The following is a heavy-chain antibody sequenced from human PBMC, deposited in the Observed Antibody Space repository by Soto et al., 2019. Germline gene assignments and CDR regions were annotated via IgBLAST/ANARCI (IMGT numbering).Heavy chain of an antibody. V-gene: IGHV1-18*01. J-gene: IGHJ4*02. CDR2: ISAYNGNT. Sequence: ASGKPSCKASGYPFTRNGFSWVRQAPGQGLEWMGWISAYNGNTNYAKKPQGRVTMTTATSKSTAHMELRSLRSDDTAVDYCARDISGYCGQGTLVTVSS. CDR3: ARDISGY. CDR1: GYPFTRNG. D-gene: IGHD1-26*01.